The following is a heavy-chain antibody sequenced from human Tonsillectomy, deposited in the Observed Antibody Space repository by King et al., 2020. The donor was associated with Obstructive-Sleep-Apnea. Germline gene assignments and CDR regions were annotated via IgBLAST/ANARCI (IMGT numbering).Heavy chain of an antibody. J-gene: IGHJ4*02. Sequence: VQLVESGGGLVQPGRSLRLSCTASGFTFGDYSMSWFRQAPRTGLEWVGFIRSKVYGGTTEYAASVKGRFTISRDDSKSTAYLHMNSLKTEDTAVYYCCRGFTSSWSTFFDYWGQGTRVTVSS. D-gene: IGHD6-13*01. CDR1: GFTFGDYS. CDR3: CRGFTSSWSTFFDY. V-gene: IGHV3-49*03. CDR2: IRSKVYGGTT.